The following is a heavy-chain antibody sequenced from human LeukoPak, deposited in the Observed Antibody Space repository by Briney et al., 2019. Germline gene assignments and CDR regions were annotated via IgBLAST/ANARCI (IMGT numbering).Heavy chain of an antibody. CDR1: GYTFTSYY. D-gene: IGHD2-15*01. CDR2: INPSGGST. J-gene: IGHJ5*02. CDR3: ARDQRYCSGGSCYPGWFDP. V-gene: IGHV1-46*01. Sequence: ASVKVSCKASGYTFTSYYMHWVRQAPGQGLEWMGIINPSGGSTSYAQKFQGRVTMTRDISSSTVYMELSSLRSEDTAVYYCARDQRYCSGGSCYPGWFDPWGQGTLVTVSS.